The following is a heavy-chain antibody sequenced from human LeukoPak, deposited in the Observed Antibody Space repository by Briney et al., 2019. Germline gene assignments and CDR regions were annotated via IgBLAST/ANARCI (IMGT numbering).Heavy chain of an antibody. CDR1: GGTFNSYV. CDR2: IIPSFGTA. Sequence: SVKVSCKASGGTFNSYVINWVRQAPGQGLEWMGRIIPSFGTANYAQKFQGRVTITTDESTSTAYMELSNLRSEDTAVYFCARPMTTVITGFDYWGQGTLVTVSS. V-gene: IGHV1-69*05. CDR3: ARPMTTVITGFDY. J-gene: IGHJ4*02. D-gene: IGHD4-23*01.